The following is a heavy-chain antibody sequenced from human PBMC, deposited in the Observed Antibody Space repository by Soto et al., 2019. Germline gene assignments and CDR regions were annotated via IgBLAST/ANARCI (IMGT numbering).Heavy chain of an antibody. V-gene: IGHV3-23*01. CDR1: GFIFSSSA. D-gene: IGHD3-16*01. J-gene: IGHJ3*02. CDR2: ISDSGTAK. Sequence: GGSLRLSCAASGFIFSSSAMSWVRQAPGKGLEWVSSISDSGTAKYYVDSVKGRFTISRDNSKNTLYLQMNSLGAEDTAIYYCAKGGRSQAFDIWGQGTMVTVS. CDR3: AKGGRSQAFDI.